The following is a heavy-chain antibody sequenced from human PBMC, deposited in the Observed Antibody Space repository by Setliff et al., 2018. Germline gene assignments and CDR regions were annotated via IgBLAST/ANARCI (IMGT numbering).Heavy chain of an antibody. D-gene: IGHD1-26*01. CDR2: INAGNGNT. J-gene: IGHJ4*02. Sequence: ASVKVSCKASGYIITYYAIHWVRQAPGQRLEWMGWINAGNGNTKYSQKFQGRVTMTDDTSTDTAYMELSSLTSEDTAIYYCARGDVYSGSYYHFDYWGQGTLVTVSS. CDR1: GYIITYYA. CDR3: ARGDVYSGSYYHFDY. V-gene: IGHV1-3*01.